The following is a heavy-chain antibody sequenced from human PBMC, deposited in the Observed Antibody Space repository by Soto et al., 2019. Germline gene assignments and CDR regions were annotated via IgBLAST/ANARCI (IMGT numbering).Heavy chain of an antibody. V-gene: IGHV1-3*01. CDR1: GYTFTGYY. J-gene: IGHJ3*02. CDR2: INAGNGNT. D-gene: IGHD3-3*01. CDR3: SRNFWSGYYGFDAFDI. Sequence: ASVTVSCQASGYTFTGYYMHWVRQAPGQRLEWMGWINAGNGNTKYSQKFQGRVTITRDTSASTAYMELSSLRSEDTAVYYCSRNFWSGYYGFDAFDIWGQGTMVTVSS.